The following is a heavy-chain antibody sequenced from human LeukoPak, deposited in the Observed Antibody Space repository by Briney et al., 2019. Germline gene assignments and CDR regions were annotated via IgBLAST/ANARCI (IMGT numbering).Heavy chain of an antibody. D-gene: IGHD6-13*01. J-gene: IGHJ4*02. Sequence: GASVKVSCKASGYTFTSYSMNWVRQAPGQGLERMGWINTNTGNPTYAQGFTGRFVFSLDTSVSTAYLQISSLKAEDTAVYYCARAGSAAAPRFIGVYWGQGTLVTVSS. CDR2: INTNTGNP. CDR3: ARAGSAAAPRFIGVY. CDR1: GYTFTSYS. V-gene: IGHV7-4-1*02.